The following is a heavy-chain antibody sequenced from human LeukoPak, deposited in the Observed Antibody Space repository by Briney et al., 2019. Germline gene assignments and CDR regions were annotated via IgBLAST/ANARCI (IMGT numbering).Heavy chain of an antibody. CDR1: GVSFSGYY. Sequence: NASETLSFTCAVYGVSFSGYYWSWIRQAPGKGLEWIGEITHSGSTNYNPSLKGRVTISVDTSMNQFSLKLNSVTAADTAVYYCARGNGYCGGASCYSRPHFYWGQGTLVTVSS. D-gene: IGHD2-15*01. CDR2: ITHSGST. V-gene: IGHV4-34*01. J-gene: IGHJ4*02. CDR3: ARGNGYCGGASCYSRPHFY.